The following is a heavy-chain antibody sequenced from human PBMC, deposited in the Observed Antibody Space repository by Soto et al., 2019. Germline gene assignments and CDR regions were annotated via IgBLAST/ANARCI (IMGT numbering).Heavy chain of an antibody. Sequence: QVQLVQSGAEVRKPGASVTVSCRSSGDSFNDYYIHWVRQAPGQGFEWMGWINPNGGVTKYAQKFQGWVSMTRDTSIRTVYMQLGRLRSDDTAVYYCARESGGATATLDYYYFYMDVWAQGPRSPSP. CDR2: INPNGGVT. CDR1: GDSFNDYY. J-gene: IGHJ6*03. D-gene: IGHD5-12*01. V-gene: IGHV1-2*04. CDR3: ARESGGATATLDYYYFYMDV.